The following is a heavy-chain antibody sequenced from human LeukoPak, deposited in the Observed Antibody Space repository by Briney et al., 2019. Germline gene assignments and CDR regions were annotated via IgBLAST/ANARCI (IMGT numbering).Heavy chain of an antibody. J-gene: IGHJ4*02. CDR2: ISSSSIYI. CDR3: ARDEDCSSTSCYDY. D-gene: IGHD2-2*01. Sequence: GWSLRLSCAASGLTFSSYRMNWVRQAPGKGLEWVSSISSSSIYIYYADSVKGRFTISRDNAKNSLYLQMNSLRAEDTAVYYCARDEDCSSTSCYDYWGQGTLVTVSS. V-gene: IGHV3-21*01. CDR1: GLTFSSYR.